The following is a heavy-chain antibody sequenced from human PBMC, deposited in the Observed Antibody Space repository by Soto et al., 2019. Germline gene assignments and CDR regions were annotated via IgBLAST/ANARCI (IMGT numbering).Heavy chain of an antibody. J-gene: IGHJ4*02. V-gene: IGHV3-72*01. Sequence: EVQLVESGGGLVQPGGSLRLSCAASGFTFSDHYMDWVRQAPGKGLEWVGRTRNKANSYSTDYAASVKGRFTISRDDSKNSLYLEMNSLKTEDTAVYYCARVALSGEPRKSSDYWGQGTLVTVSS. CDR2: TRNKANSYST. D-gene: IGHD4-17*01. CDR1: GFTFSDHY. CDR3: ARVALSGEPRKSSDY.